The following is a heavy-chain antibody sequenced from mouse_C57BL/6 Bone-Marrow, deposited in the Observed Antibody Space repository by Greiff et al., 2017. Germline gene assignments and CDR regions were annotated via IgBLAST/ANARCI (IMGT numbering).Heavy chain of an antibody. CDR3: ARGGWLRYAMEY. V-gene: IGHV1-59*01. D-gene: IGHD2-2*01. CDR2: IDPSDSYT. CDR1: GYTFTSYW. J-gene: IGHJ4*01. Sequence: VQLQQPGAELVRPGTSVKLSCKASGYTFTSYWMHWVKQRPGQGLEWIGVIDPSDSYTNYNQKFKGKATLTVDTSSSTAYMQLSSLTSEDSAVYYCARGGWLRYAMEYWGQGTSVTVSS.